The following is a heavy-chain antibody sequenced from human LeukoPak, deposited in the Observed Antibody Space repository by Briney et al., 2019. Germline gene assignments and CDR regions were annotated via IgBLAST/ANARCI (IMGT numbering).Heavy chain of an antibody. CDR1: GGSISSGGYY. Sequence: KTSETLSLTYTVSGGSISSGGYYWSWIRQHPGKGLEWIGYIYYSGSTYYNPSLKSRVTISVDTSKNQFSLKLSSVTAADTAVYYCAREPTVSPFYYYYGMDVWGQGTTVTVSS. CDR3: AREPTVSPFYYYYGMDV. J-gene: IGHJ6*02. V-gene: IGHV4-31*03. D-gene: IGHD4-11*01. CDR2: IYYSGST.